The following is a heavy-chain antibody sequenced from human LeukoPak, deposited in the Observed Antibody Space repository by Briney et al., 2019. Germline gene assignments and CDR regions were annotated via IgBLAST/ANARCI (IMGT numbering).Heavy chain of an antibody. CDR1: GFTFSSYS. J-gene: IGHJ4*02. V-gene: IGHV3-48*01. D-gene: IGHD3-9*01. CDR2: ISSSSSTI. Sequence: PGGSLRLSCAASGFTFSSYSMNWVRQAPGKGLEWISYISSSSSTIYYADSVKGRFTISRDDAKNSLYLQMNSLRAEDTAVYYCARCLRYFDWLFSVDSWGQGTLVTVSS. CDR3: ARCLRYFDWLFSVDS.